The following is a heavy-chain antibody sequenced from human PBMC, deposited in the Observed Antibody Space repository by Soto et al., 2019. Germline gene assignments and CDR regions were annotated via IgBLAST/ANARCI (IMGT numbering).Heavy chain of an antibody. CDR2: INHSGST. D-gene: IGHD3-16*02. CDR3: ARGGHVWGSYRPAGFDP. Sequence: PSETLSLTCAVYGGSFSGYYWSWIRQPPGKGLEWIGEINHSGSTSYNPSLKSRVTISVDTSKNQFSLKLSSVTAADTAVYYCARGGHVWGSYRPAGFDPWGQGTLVTVSS. CDR1: GGSFSGYY. J-gene: IGHJ5*02. V-gene: IGHV4-34*01.